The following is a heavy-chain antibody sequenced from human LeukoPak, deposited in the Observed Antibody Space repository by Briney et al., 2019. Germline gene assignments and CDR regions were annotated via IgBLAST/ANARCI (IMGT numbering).Heavy chain of an antibody. Sequence: GGSLRLSCAASGFTFSTYAVSWVRQAPGKGLDWVSAISGSGGSTYYADSVKGRFTISRDNSKTTLYLQMNSLRAEDTAVYYCARGDCSACPDYWGQGTLVTVSS. D-gene: IGHD2-15*01. CDR2: ISGSGGST. CDR3: ARGDCSACPDY. CDR1: GFTFSTYA. J-gene: IGHJ4*02. V-gene: IGHV3-23*01.